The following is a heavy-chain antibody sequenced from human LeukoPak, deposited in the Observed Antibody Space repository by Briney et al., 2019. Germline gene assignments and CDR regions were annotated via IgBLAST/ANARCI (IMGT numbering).Heavy chain of an antibody. D-gene: IGHD4-17*01. Sequence: SETLSLTCTVSGGSLSSYYWSRIRQPPGKGLEWIGYIFYSGSTNYNPSLKSRVTISVDTSTNQFSLKLGSVTAADTAVYYCARHPTVTTGKQFDYWGRGTLVTVSS. CDR3: ARHPTVTTGKQFDY. J-gene: IGHJ4*02. CDR1: GGSLSSYY. CDR2: IFYSGST. V-gene: IGHV4-59*08.